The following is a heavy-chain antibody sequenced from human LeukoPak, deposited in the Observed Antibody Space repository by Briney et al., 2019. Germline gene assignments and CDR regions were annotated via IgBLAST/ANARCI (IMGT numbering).Heavy chain of an antibody. J-gene: IGHJ5*02. CDR2: IYYSGST. CDR1: GGSLSSGSYY. D-gene: IGHD4-23*01. CDR3: ARAVYGGLNWFDP. Sequence: SETLSLTCTVSGGSLSSGSYYWSWIRQPPGKGLEWIGYIYYSGSTNYNPSLKSRVTISVDTSKNQFSLKLSSVTAADTAVYYCARAVYGGLNWFDPWGQGTLVTVSS. V-gene: IGHV4-61*01.